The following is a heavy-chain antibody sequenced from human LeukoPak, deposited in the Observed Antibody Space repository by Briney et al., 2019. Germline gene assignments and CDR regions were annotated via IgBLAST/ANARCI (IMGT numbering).Heavy chain of an antibody. Sequence: PSETLSLTCTVSGGSISSYYWSWIRQPPGKGLEWIGEINHSGSTNYNPSLKSRVTISVDTSKNQFSLKLSSVTAADTAVYYCARVSSGWLNWFDPWGQGTLVTVSS. CDR2: INHSGST. CDR3: ARVSSGWLNWFDP. V-gene: IGHV4-34*01. CDR1: GGSISSYY. J-gene: IGHJ5*02. D-gene: IGHD6-19*01.